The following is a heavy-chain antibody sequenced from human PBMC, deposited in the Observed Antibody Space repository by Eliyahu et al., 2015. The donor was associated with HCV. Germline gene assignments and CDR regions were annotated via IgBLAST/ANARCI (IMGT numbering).Heavy chain of an antibody. J-gene: IGHJ4*02. CDR3: ARESLGDQLLSLDY. D-gene: IGHD2-2*01. Sequence: QVHLVQSGAEVKKPGASLKVSCKASGYTFTGYYMHWVRQAPGQGLEWVGWINGDTGATNFAPKFQGRVTMTRDTSINTAYLELSRLRSDDTAVYYCARESLGDQLLSLDYWGQGTLVAVSS. CDR1: GYTFTGYY. CDR2: INGDTGAT. V-gene: IGHV1-2*02.